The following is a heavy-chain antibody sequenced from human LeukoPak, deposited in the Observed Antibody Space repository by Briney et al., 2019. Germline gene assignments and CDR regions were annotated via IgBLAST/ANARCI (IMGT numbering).Heavy chain of an antibody. J-gene: IGHJ4*02. CDR2: ISGSGGST. D-gene: IGHD3-16*02. V-gene: IGHV3-23*01. Sequence: PGGSLRLSCAASGFAFSSYAMSWVRQAPGKGLEWVSAISGSGGSTYYADSVKGRFTISRDNSKNTLYLQMNSLRAEDTAVYYCAKGSGRRYYDYVWGSYRPLYFDYWGQGTLVTVSS. CDR3: AKGSGRRYYDYVWGSYRPLYFDY. CDR1: GFAFSSYA.